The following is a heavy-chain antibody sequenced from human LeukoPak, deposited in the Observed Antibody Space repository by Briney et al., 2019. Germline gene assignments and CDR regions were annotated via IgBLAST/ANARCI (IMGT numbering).Heavy chain of an antibody. CDR3: AKHTGYSSGWYAD. J-gene: IGHJ4*02. CDR1: GFSFGSYA. CDR2: ISGSGGTT. V-gene: IGHV3-23*01. Sequence: GGSLRLSCAASGFSFGSYAMSWVRQAAGKGLEWVSTISGSGGTTYYADSVKGRFTISRDNSKNTLYLQMNSLRAEDTAVYYCAKHTGYSSGWYADWGQGTLVTVSS. D-gene: IGHD6-19*01.